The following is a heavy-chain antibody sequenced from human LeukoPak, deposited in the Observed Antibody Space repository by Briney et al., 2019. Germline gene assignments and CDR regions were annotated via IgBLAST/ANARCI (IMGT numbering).Heavy chain of an antibody. J-gene: IGHJ4*02. CDR2: IVGSGGNT. D-gene: IGHD2-15*01. V-gene: IGHV3-23*01. CDR1: GFTFSSYA. CDR3: AKSFLASCSGTRCYPFDH. Sequence: TGGSLRLSCAASGFTFSSYAMNWVRQTPGKGLEWVSSIVGSGGNTYHADSVKGRFTISRDNSENTVYMQMDSLRAEDTAVYYCAKSFLASCSGTRCYPFDHWGQGTPVTVSS.